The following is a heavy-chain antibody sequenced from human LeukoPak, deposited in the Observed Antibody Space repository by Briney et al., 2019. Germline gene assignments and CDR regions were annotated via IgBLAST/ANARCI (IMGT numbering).Heavy chain of an antibody. CDR3: ARRGRVGAQYSYGSRLNWFDP. CDR1: GGSISSSSYY. Sequence: PSETLSLTCTVSGGSISSSSYYWGWIRQPPGKGLEWIGSIYYSGSTYYNPSLKSRVTISVDTSKNQFSLKLSSVTAADTAVYYCARRGRVGAQYSYGSRLNWFDPWGQGTLVTVSS. D-gene: IGHD5-18*01. CDR2: IYYSGST. V-gene: IGHV4-39*07. J-gene: IGHJ5*02.